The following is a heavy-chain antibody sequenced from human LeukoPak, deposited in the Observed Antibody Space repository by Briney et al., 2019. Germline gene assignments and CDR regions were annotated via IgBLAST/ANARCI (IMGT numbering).Heavy chain of an antibody. CDR3: AKMRGMPREAYHFDR. CDR2: VGSGGTR. D-gene: IGHD1-26*01. Sequence: GGSLRLSCAASGFKFNIYTMSWVRQAQGKGLEWNSAVGSGGTRYYADSVKGRFTISRDNSENTVSLQMDSLRADDTAMYYCAKMRGMPREAYHFDRWGQGTLVAVSS. J-gene: IGHJ4*02. V-gene: IGHV3-23*01. CDR1: GFKFNIYT.